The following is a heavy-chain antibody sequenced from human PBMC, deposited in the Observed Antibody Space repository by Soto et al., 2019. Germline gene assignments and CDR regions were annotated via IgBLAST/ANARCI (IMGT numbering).Heavy chain of an antibody. CDR2: IYTRGSS. Sequence: VPLQESGPGLVKPSETLSLTCTVSGGSISSYYWSWIRQPAGQVLEWIGRIYTRGSSNYNPSLKSRVTMSVDTSKNQFSLKLSSVTAADTAVYYCEREGGFRYGDSLIWLDPWCQGTLVTVSS. CDR1: GGSISSYY. J-gene: IGHJ5*02. CDR3: EREGGFRYGDSLIWLDP. V-gene: IGHV4-4*07. D-gene: IGHD4-17*01.